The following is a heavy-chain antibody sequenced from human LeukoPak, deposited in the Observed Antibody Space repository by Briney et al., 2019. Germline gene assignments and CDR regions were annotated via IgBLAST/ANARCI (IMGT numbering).Heavy chain of an antibody. D-gene: IGHD3-10*01. CDR3: ARDNHYYGSGSYDY. CDR2: IWYDGSNK. CDR1: GFTFSSYG. Sequence: GGSLRLSCAASGFTFSSYGMHWVRQAPGKGLEWVAVIWYDGSNKYYADSVKGRFIISRDNSKNTLYLQMNSLRAEDTAVYYCARDNHYYGSGSYDYWGQGTTVTVSS. V-gene: IGHV3-33*01. J-gene: IGHJ4*03.